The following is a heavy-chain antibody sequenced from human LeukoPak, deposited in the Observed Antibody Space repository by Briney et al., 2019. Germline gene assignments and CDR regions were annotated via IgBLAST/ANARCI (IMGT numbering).Heavy chain of an antibody. D-gene: IGHD3-9*01. V-gene: IGHV1-18*01. J-gene: IGHJ4*02. CDR2: ISAYNGNT. CDR3: ARDEAYYDILTGYLRSYYFDY. CDR1: GYTFTSYG. Sequence: GASVKVSFKASGYTFTSYGISWVRQAPGQGLEWMGWISAYNGNTNYAQKLQGRVTMTTDTSTSTAYMELRSLRSEDTAVYFCARDEAYYDILTGYLRSYYFDYWGQGTLVTVSS.